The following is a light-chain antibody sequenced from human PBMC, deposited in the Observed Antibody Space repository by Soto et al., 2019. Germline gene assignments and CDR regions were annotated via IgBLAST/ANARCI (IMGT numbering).Light chain of an antibody. Sequence: QSVLTPPASVSGSPGQSITISCTGTSSDVGSYNLVSWYQQHPGKAPKLMIYEGSKRPSGVSNRFSGSKSGNTASLTISGLQAEDEADYYCCSYAGSSNVFGTGTKVTVL. V-gene: IGLV2-23*01. CDR3: CSYAGSSNV. CDR1: SSDVGSYNL. J-gene: IGLJ1*01. CDR2: EGS.